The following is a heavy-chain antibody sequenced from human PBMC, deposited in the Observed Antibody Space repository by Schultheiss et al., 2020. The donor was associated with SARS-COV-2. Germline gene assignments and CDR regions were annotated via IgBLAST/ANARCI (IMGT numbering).Heavy chain of an antibody. CDR2: IYHSGST. Sequence: SETLSLTCAVSGGSISSSNWWSWVRQPPGKGLEWIGEIYHSGSTNYNPSLKSRVTISVDRSKNQFSLKLNSVTAADTAVYYCATSLRDDYAMDVWGQGTTVTVSS. CDR3: ATSLRDDYAMDV. D-gene: IGHD3-16*01. J-gene: IGHJ6*02. CDR1: GGSISSSNW. V-gene: IGHV4-4*02.